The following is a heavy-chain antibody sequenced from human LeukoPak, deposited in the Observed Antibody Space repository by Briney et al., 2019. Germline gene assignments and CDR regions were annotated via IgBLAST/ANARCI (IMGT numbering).Heavy chain of an antibody. Sequence: GASVKVSCKTSGYSFIDYYIHWVRQAPGQGLEWMGWINSNSADTHYAQKLQGRVSMTTDTSTSTAYMDLRSLRSDDTAVYYCARDLRYSSGWSASGMDVWGKGTTVTISS. V-gene: IGHV1-18*04. CDR1: GYSFIDYY. D-gene: IGHD6-19*01. J-gene: IGHJ6*03. CDR3: ARDLRYSSGWSASGMDV. CDR2: INSNSADT.